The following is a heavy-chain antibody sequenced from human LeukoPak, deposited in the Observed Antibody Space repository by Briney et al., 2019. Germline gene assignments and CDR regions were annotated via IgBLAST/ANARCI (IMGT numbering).Heavy chain of an antibody. CDR1: GFTFSSYG. J-gene: IGHJ4*02. CDR3: ATIAYYYDSSGNNFDY. V-gene: IGHV3-23*01. CDR2: ISGSGGST. D-gene: IGHD3-22*01. Sequence: PGGSLRLSCAASGFTFSSYGMSWVRQAPGKGLEWVSAISGSGGSTYYADSVKGRFTISRDNSKNTLYLQMNSLRAEDTAVYYCATIAYYYDSSGNNFDYWGQGTLVTVSS.